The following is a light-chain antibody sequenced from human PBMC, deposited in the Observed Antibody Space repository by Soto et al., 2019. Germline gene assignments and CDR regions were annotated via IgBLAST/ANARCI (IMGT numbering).Light chain of an antibody. CDR3: MQVLQTAYT. J-gene: IGKJ2*01. Sequence: EIVMTQSPLSLPVIPGEPASISCRSSGDPQRSNGYSYLDWYLQKPGQSPQLLIYLGSNRASGGPDRFSGSGSGTDFTLKISRVEAEDVGVYYCMQVLQTAYTFGQGTRLEIK. CDR2: LGS. CDR1: GDPQRSNGYSY. V-gene: IGKV2-28*01.